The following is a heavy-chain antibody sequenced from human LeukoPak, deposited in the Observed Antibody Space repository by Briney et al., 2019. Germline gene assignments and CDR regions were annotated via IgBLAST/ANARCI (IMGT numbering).Heavy chain of an antibody. CDR2: IYYSGST. CDR1: GGSISSYY. Sequence: PSETLSLTCTVSGGSISSYYWSWIRQPPGKGLEWIGYIYYSGSTNYNPSLKSRVTISVDTSKNQFSLKLSSVTAADTAVYYCASGFANKNYYYYGMDAWGQGTTVTVSS. V-gene: IGHV4-59*01. J-gene: IGHJ6*02. CDR3: ASGFANKNYYYYGMDA. D-gene: IGHD3-10*01.